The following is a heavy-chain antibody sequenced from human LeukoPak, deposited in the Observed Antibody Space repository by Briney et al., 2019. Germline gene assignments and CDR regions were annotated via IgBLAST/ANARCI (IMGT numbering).Heavy chain of an antibody. CDR2: ISGSTSGT. CDR1: GFTFSTYA. Sequence: GGSLRLSCAASGFTFSTYAMSWVRQAPGKGLEWVSTISGSTSGTYYADSVKGRFTISRDKSKNTLYLQMNSLRAEDTAIYYCAKDAGSSPYYMDYWGQGTLVTVSS. D-gene: IGHD3-10*01. J-gene: IGHJ4*02. CDR3: AKDAGSSPYYMDY. V-gene: IGHV3-23*01.